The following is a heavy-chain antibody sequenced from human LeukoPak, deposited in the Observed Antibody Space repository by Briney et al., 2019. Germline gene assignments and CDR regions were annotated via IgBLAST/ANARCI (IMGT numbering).Heavy chain of an antibody. V-gene: IGHV3-30*02. CDR3: AKETRGSYSDY. Sequence: PGGSLRLSXAASGFTFSSSGMHWVRQAPGKGLEWVAFISYDGSNRYYADSVKGRFTISRDNSKNTLYLQMNSLGAEDTAVYYCAKETRGSYSDYWGQGTLVTVSS. CDR1: GFTFSSSG. J-gene: IGHJ4*02. CDR2: ISYDGSNR. D-gene: IGHD5-12*01.